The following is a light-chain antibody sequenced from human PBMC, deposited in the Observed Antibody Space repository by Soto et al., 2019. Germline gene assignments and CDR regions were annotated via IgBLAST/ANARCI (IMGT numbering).Light chain of an antibody. CDR3: QQYNNWFRT. Sequence: EIVMTQSPATLSVSPGERATLSCRASQSVSSNLAWYQQKPGQAPRLLIYGASTRATGIPARFSGSGSGTEFTVTISSLQSEDFAVYYCQQYNNWFRTFGQGTKVEIK. CDR2: GAS. CDR1: QSVSSN. J-gene: IGKJ1*01. V-gene: IGKV3-15*01.